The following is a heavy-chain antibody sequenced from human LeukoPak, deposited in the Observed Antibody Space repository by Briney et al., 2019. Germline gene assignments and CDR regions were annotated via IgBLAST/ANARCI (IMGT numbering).Heavy chain of an antibody. D-gene: IGHD2-15*01. Sequence: SETLSLTCTVSSGSISSNNHFWGWIRQPPGKGLEWIGEINHSGSTNYNPSLKSRVTISVDTSKNQFSLKLSSVTAADTAVYYCARRRRYCSGGSCSQSYYFDYWGQGTLVTVSS. CDR3: ARRRRYCSGGSCSQSYYFDY. CDR2: INHSGST. V-gene: IGHV4-39*07. CDR1: SGSISSNNHF. J-gene: IGHJ4*02.